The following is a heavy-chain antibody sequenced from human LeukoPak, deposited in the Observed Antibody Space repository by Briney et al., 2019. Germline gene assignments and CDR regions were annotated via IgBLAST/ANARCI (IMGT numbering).Heavy chain of an antibody. J-gene: IGHJ3*02. V-gene: IGHV3-30*02. CDR2: IRYDGSNK. CDR1: GFTFSSYG. D-gene: IGHD3-16*01. Sequence: GGSLRLSCAASGFTFSSYGMHWVRQAPGKGLEWVAFIRYDGSNKYYADSVKGRFTISRDNSKNTLYLQMNSLRAEDTAVYYCATTYVAPDAFDIWGQGTMVTVSS. CDR3: ATTYVAPDAFDI.